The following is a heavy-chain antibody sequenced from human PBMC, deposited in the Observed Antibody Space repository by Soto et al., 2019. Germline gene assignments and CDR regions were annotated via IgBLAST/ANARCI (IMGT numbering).Heavy chain of an antibody. Sequence: QVQLVESGGGVVQPGRSLRLSCAASGFIFNTYGMHWVRQAPGKGLEWVAVIYYEGRNKYYADSVKGRFTISRDNSKNPLNLQMNSLRVEDTAVYYCARDLGELWPSVGGYWGQGTLVTVSS. CDR3: ARDLGELWPSVGGY. J-gene: IGHJ4*02. CDR1: GFIFNTYG. D-gene: IGHD1-26*01. CDR2: IYYEGRNK. V-gene: IGHV3-33*01.